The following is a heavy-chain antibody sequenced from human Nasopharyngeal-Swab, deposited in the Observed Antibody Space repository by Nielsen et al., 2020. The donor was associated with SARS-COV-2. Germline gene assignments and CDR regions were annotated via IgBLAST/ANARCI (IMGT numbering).Heavy chain of an antibody. CDR1: GGSFSGYY. D-gene: IGHD3-3*01. CDR2: INHSGST. Sequence: SETLPLTCAVYGGSFSGYYWSWIRQPPGKGLEWIGEINHSGSTNYNPSLKSRVTISVDTSTNQFSLKLSSVTAADTAVYYCARGGRITIFGVVIKGLDFDYWGQGTLVTVSS. V-gene: IGHV4-34*01. J-gene: IGHJ4*02. CDR3: ARGGRITIFGVVIKGLDFDY.